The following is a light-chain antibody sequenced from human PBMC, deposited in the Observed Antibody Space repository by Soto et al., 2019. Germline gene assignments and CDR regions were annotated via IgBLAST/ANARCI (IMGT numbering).Light chain of an antibody. CDR1: ESVHRN. V-gene: IGKV3-15*01. Sequence: EMVMTQSPATLSVSPGERVTLSCRASESVHRNLAWYQQKPGQGPSLLIYYASTRATGVPDRFTGSGSGTEFTLTISSLQSADFGVSHCQHYSNWPPAFGPGTKVEIK. CDR2: YAS. J-gene: IGKJ3*01. CDR3: QHYSNWPPA.